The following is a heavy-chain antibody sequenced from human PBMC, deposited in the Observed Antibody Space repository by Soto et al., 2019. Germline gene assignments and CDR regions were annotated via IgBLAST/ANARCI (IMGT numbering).Heavy chain of an antibody. CDR1: GVTFSSYSMN. CDR3: APLTVSLSGPYGIHV. D-gene: IGHD2-15*01. Sequence: PGGSLRLSCAASGVTFSSYSMNWVRQPPGKGLEWIGSMFYSGLTYYNPSLKSRVTLSVDTSKNHFSVRLNSVTAADTAVYYCAPLTVSLSGPYGIHVWGQGTTVTVSS. V-gene: IGHV4-59*04. CDR2: MFYSGLT. J-gene: IGHJ6*02.